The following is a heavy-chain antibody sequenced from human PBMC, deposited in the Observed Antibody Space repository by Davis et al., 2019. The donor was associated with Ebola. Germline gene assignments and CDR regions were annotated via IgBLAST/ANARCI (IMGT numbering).Heavy chain of an antibody. CDR3: ARGTRDTAL. CDR2: MNPNSGNT. D-gene: IGHD5-18*01. CDR1: GYTFTSYD. J-gene: IGHJ4*02. Sequence: AASVKVSCKASGYTFTSYDMNWVRQAPGQGLEWMGWMNPNSGNTGYAQKFQGRVTMTRNTSITTAYMELSSRRSDDSAVYYCARGTRDTALWGQGTLVTVSS. V-gene: IGHV1-8*01.